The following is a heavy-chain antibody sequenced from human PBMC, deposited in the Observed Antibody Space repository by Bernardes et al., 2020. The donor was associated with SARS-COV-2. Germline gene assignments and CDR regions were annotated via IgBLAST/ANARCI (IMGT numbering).Heavy chain of an antibody. CDR1: GGSISSYY. J-gene: IGHJ3*02. V-gene: IGHV4-59*08. D-gene: IGHD2-2*02. CDR2: IYYSGST. CDR3: ARHIRGQGIDAFDI. Sequence: SETLSLTCTVSGGSISSYYWSWIRQPPGKGLEWIGYIYYSGSTNYNPSLKSRVPISVDTSKNQFSLKLSSVTAADTAVYYCARHIRGQGIDAFDIWGQGTMVTVSS.